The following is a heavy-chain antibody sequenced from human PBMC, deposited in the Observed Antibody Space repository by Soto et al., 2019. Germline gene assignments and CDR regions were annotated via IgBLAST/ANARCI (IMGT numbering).Heavy chain of an antibody. J-gene: IGHJ4*02. CDR2: IYYSGST. CDR1: GGSISSGGYY. Sequence: QVQLQESGPGLVKPSQTLSLTCTVSGGSISSGGYYWSWIRQHPGKGLEWIGYIYYSGSTYYNPSLKSRVTISVDTSKNQFPLKLSSVTAADTAVYYCAREGYSGYDTPFDYWGQGTLVTVSS. CDR3: AREGYSGYDTPFDY. D-gene: IGHD5-12*01. V-gene: IGHV4-31*03.